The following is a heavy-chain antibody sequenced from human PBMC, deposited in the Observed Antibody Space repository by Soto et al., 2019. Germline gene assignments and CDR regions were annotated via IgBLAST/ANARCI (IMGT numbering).Heavy chain of an antibody. CDR2: INPRGGST. V-gene: IGHV1-46*01. CDR1: GYTFTSYY. Sequence: QVQLVQSGAEVKKPGASVKVSCKASGYTFTSYYMHSVRQAPGQGLEWMGIINPRGGSTSNAQKFQGRVTMTRDTSTSTVSMELSSLRSEDTAVYYCAKGGGYVGWFDPWGQGTLVTVSS. CDR3: AKGGGYVGWFDP. J-gene: IGHJ5*02. D-gene: IGHD5-12*01.